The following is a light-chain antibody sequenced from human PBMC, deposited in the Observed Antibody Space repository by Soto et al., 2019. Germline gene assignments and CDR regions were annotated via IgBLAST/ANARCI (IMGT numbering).Light chain of an antibody. CDR1: QSLLHSNGYNY. Sequence: DIVMTQSPLSLPVTPGEPASISCRSSQSLLHSNGYNYLNWYLQKPGQSLQLLIYLGSNRASGVPDRFSGSGSGTDFTLKISRVEAEDVGVYYCMQPLQTPWTFGQGTKVEIK. V-gene: IGKV2-28*01. J-gene: IGKJ1*01. CDR3: MQPLQTPWT. CDR2: LGS.